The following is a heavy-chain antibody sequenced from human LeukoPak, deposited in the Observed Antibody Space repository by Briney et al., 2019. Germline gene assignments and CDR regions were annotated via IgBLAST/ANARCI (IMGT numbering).Heavy chain of an antibody. CDR2: ISYDGSNK. CDR3: AKDAEVVPAAIAGDGMDV. V-gene: IGHV3-30*18. D-gene: IGHD2-2*02. CDR1: GFTFSSYG. J-gene: IGHJ6*02. Sequence: GWSLRLSCAASGFTFSSYGMHGVRQAPGKGLEWVAVISYDGSNKYYADSVQGRFTISRDNSKNTLYLQMNSLRAEDTAVYYCAKDAEVVPAAIAGDGMDVWGQGTTVTVSS.